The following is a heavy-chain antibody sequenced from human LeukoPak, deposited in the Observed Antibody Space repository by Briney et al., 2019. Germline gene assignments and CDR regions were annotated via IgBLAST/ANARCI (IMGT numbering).Heavy chain of an antibody. CDR1: GYTFINYG. Sequence: GASVKVSCKASGYTFINYGFRWVRQAPGQGLEWMGWIRGYNGNTNYLQRFQGRVTMTTDTSTNTVYMELRSLRSDDTAVYYCARLSTNSRVGGYDPQWYFDLWGRGTLVTVSS. CDR2: IRGYNGNT. V-gene: IGHV1-18*04. J-gene: IGHJ2*01. D-gene: IGHD5-12*01. CDR3: ARLSTNSRVGGYDPQWYFDL.